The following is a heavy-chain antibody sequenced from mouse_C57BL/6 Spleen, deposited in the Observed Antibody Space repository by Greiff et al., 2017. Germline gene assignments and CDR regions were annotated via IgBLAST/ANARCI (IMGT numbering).Heavy chain of an antibody. CDR3: ARLGGNGAMDY. D-gene: IGHD2-1*01. Sequence: VQLQQSGPELVKPGASVKISCKASGYAFSSSWMNWVKQRPGKGLEWIGRIYPGDGDTNCNGKFKGKATLTADKSSSTAYMQLSSLTSEDSAVYFCARLGGNGAMDYWGQGTSVTVSS. V-gene: IGHV1-82*01. CDR2: IYPGDGDT. CDR1: GYAFSSSW. J-gene: IGHJ4*01.